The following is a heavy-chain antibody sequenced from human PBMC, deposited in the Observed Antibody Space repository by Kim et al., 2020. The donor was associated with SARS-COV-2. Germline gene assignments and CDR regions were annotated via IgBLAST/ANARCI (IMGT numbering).Heavy chain of an antibody. J-gene: IGHJ6*02. V-gene: IGHV4-34*01. CDR2: INHSGST. CDR1: GGSFSGYY. CDR3: ASLSCSSTSCYTFGYYYYGMDV. D-gene: IGHD2-2*02. Sequence: SETLSLTCAVYGGSFSGYYWSWIRQPPGKGLEWIGEINHSGSTNYNPSLKSRVTISVDTPKNQFSLKLSSVTAADTAVYYCASLSCSSTSCYTFGYYYYGMDVWGQGTTVTVSS.